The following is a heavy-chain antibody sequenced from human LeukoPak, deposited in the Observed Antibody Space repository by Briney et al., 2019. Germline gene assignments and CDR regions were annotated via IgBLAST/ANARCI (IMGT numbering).Heavy chain of an antibody. CDR2: IGTSGRYI. Sequence: PGGSLRLSCAASGFTFSSYPLNWVRQAPGKGLEWVSSIGTSGRYIYYADSLKGRFTISRDNSENSLYLQMDSLTAEDTAVYYCTRKGSQWDFLVDYWGQGTRVAVSP. CDR3: TRKGSQWDFLVDY. D-gene: IGHD2/OR15-2a*01. CDR1: GFTFSSYP. J-gene: IGHJ4*02. V-gene: IGHV3-21*01.